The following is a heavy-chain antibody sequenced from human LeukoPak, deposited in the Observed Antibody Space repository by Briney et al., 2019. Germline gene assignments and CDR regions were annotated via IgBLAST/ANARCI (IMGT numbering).Heavy chain of an antibody. CDR3: ARVPMIPHHSTHSGWFDP. J-gene: IGHJ5*02. CDR2: IIPIFGTA. Sequence: SVKVSCKASGGTFSSYTISWVRQAPGQGLEWMGGIIPIFGTANYAQKFQGRVTITADESTSTAYMELSSLRSEDTAVYYCARVPMIPHHSTHSGWFDPWGQGTLVTVSS. D-gene: IGHD3-22*01. V-gene: IGHV1-69*13. CDR1: GGTFSSYT.